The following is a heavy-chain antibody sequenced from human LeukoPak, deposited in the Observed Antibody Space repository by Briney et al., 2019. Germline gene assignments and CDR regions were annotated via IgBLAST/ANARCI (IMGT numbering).Heavy chain of an antibody. V-gene: IGHV3-53*04. Sequence: PGGSLRLSCAASGFTVSSNYMSWVRQAPGKGLEWVSVIYSGDTTYYADSVKGRFTISRHNSRNTLYLQMNSLRTEDTAMYYCARLIKWSSDYWGQGTLVTVPS. CDR3: ARLIKWSSDY. D-gene: IGHD2-15*01. J-gene: IGHJ4*02. CDR2: IYSGDTT. CDR1: GFTVSSNY.